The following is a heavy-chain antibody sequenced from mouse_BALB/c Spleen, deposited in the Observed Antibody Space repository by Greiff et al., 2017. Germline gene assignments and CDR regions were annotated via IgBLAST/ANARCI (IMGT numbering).Heavy chain of an antibody. V-gene: IGHV5-12-2*01. CDR2: ISNGGGST. J-gene: IGHJ3*01. Sequence: EVMLVESGGGLVQPGGSLKLSCAASGFTFSSYTMSWVRQTPEKRLEWVAYISNGGGSTYYPDTVKGRFTISRDNAKNTLYLQMSSLKSEDTAMYYCATPSFWFAYWGQGTLVTVSA. CDR3: ATPSFWFAY. CDR1: GFTFSSYT.